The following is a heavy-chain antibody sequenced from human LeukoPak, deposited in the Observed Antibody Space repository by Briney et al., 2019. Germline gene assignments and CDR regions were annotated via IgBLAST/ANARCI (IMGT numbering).Heavy chain of an antibody. CDR3: ARVLRYYGSGSYRYYFDY. CDR2: INPNSGGT. J-gene: IGHJ4*02. Sequence: EASVKVSRKASGYTFTGYYMHWVRQAPGQGLEWMGWINPNSGGTNYAQKFQGRVTMTRDTSISTAYMELSRLRSDDTAVYYCARVLRYYGSGSYRYYFDYWGQGTLVTVSS. V-gene: IGHV1-2*02. CDR1: GYTFTGYY. D-gene: IGHD3-10*01.